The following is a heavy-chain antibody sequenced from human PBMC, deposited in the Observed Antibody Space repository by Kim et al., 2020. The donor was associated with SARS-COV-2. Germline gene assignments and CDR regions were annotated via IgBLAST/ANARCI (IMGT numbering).Heavy chain of an antibody. J-gene: IGHJ3*01. CDR1: GGSISSGGYY. V-gene: IGHV4-31*02. Sequence: SETLSLTWTVSGGSISSGGYYWSWIRQHPGKGLEWIGYIYYSGSTYYNPSLKSRVTISVDTSKNQFSLKLSSVTAADTAVYYCARFSWSYGDWYWGQGTMVTVSS. CDR3: ARFSWSYGDWY. D-gene: IGHD3-10*01. CDR2: IYYSGST.